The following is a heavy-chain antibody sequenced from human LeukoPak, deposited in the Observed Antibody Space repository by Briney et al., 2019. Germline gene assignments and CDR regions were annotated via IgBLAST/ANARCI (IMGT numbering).Heavy chain of an antibody. CDR2: ITSSGGTI. J-gene: IGHJ4*02. V-gene: IGHV3-48*04. Sequence: EGSLRLSCAASGFTFSSYSMNCVRQAPGKGLEWVSYITSSGGTIYYADSVKGRFTTSRDNAKNSLYLQMNSLRAEDTAVYYCATTGVLTGFYTWDFDYWGQGTLVTVSS. CDR1: GFTFSSYS. D-gene: IGHD3-9*01. CDR3: ATTGVLTGFYTWDFDY.